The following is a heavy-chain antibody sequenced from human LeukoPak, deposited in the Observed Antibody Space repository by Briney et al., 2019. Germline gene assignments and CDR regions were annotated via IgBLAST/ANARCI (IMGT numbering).Heavy chain of an antibody. CDR2: IYSDGIST. CDR3: ASAGLTYGSGSYFVY. Sequence: PGGSLRLSCAASGFTFSSYWMHWVRQAPGKGLVWVSRIYSDGISTSYADSVKGRFTISRDNAKNSLYLQMNSLRAEDTALYYCASAGLTYGSGSYFVYWGQGTLVTVSS. V-gene: IGHV3-74*01. CDR1: GFTFSSYW. D-gene: IGHD3-10*01. J-gene: IGHJ4*02.